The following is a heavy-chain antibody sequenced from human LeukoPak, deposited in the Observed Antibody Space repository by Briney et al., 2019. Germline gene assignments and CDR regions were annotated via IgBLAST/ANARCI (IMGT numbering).Heavy chain of an antibody. D-gene: IGHD1-26*01. CDR3: TTDPGIEGYHYYYYMDV. J-gene: IGHJ6*03. CDR1: GFTFSNAW. V-gene: IGHV3-15*01. Sequence: GGSLRLSCAASGFTFSNAWMSWVRQAPGKGLEWVGRIKSKTDGGTTDYAAPVKGRFTISRDDSKNTLYLQMNSLKTEDTAVYYCTTDPGIEGYHYYYYMDVWGKGTTVTVSS. CDR2: IKSKTDGGTT.